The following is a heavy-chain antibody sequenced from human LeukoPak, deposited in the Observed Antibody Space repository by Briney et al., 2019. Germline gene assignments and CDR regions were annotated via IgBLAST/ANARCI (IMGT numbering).Heavy chain of an antibody. J-gene: IGHJ4*02. V-gene: IGHV3-74*01. CDR1: GFSFNGYG. CDR2: INSDGSST. Sequence: PGRSLRLSCLASGFSFNGYGMHWVRQAPGKGLVWVSRINSDGSSTSYADSVKGRFTISRDNAKNSLYLQMNSLRAEDTAVYYCARDFDSSAFHPFDYWGQGTLVTVSS. CDR3: ARDFDSSAFHPFDY. D-gene: IGHD3-22*01.